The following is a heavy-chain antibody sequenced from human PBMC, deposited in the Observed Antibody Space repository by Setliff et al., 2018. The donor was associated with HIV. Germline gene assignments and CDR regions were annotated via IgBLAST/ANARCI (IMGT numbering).Heavy chain of an antibody. D-gene: IGHD3-22*01. J-gene: IGHJ3*02. CDR3: ARDRGYYDSSGHRPGVFDI. Sequence: SETLSLTCTVSGDFFSSDYYWGWARQSPGKGLEWIGSIFHTANMQYNPSLKSRVSISVDTSKNQFSLKLNSMTAADTAQYYCARDRGYYDSSGHRPGVFDIWGQGTMGTVSS. V-gene: IGHV4-38-2*02. CDR2: IFHTANM. CDR1: GDFFSSDYY.